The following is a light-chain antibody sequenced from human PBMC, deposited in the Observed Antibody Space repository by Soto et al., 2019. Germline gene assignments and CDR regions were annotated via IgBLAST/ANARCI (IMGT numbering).Light chain of an antibody. V-gene: IGKV3-15*01. CDR2: GAS. J-gene: IGKJ4*02. Sequence: EILMTQSPATLSVSPGERATLSCRASQSVSSNLAWYQQKPGQAPRLLIYGASTRATGIPARFSGSGSGTEFTLTISSLQSEALAAYYCQQYNNWPLTLGGGTKVDIK. CDR1: QSVSSN. CDR3: QQYNNWPLT.